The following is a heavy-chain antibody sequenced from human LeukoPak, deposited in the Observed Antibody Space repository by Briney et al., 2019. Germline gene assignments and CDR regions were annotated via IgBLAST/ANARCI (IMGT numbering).Heavy chain of an antibody. Sequence: SETLSLTCAVYGGSFSGYYWSWIRQPPGKGLEWIGEINHSGSTDYNPSLKSRVTISVDTSKNQFSLKLSSVTAADTAVYYCARGLLYGDYVHGMDVWGQGTTVTVSS. V-gene: IGHV4-34*01. D-gene: IGHD4-17*01. CDR1: GGSFSGYY. J-gene: IGHJ6*02. CDR2: INHSGST. CDR3: ARGLLYGDYVHGMDV.